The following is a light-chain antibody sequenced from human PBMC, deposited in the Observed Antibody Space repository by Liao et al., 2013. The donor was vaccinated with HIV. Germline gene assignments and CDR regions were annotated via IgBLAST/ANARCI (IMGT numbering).Light chain of an antibody. CDR1: KLGDKY. Sequence: SYELTQSPSVSVSPGQTASITCSGDKLGDKYACWYQQKPGQSPVLVIYQDNLRPSGIPERFSGSNSGNTATLTIGGTQAMDEADYYCQAWDSSTRVFGTGTKVTVL. CDR3: QAWDSSTRV. V-gene: IGLV3-1*01. J-gene: IGLJ1*01. CDR2: QDN.